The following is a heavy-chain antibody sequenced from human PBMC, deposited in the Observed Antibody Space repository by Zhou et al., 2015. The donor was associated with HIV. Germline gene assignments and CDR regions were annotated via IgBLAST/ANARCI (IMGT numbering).Heavy chain of an antibody. J-gene: IGHJ6*02. V-gene: IGHV1-69*12. CDR3: ARDARQQTGDDYYYYGMDV. CDR2: IIPIFGTA. Sequence: QVQLVQSGAEVKKPGSSVKVSCKASGGTFSSYAISWVRQAPGQGLEWMGGIIPIFGTANYAQKFQGRVTITADESTSTAYMELSSLRSEDTAVYYCARDARQQTGDDYYYYGMDVWGQGTTVTVSS. D-gene: IGHD7-27*01. CDR1: GGTFSSYA.